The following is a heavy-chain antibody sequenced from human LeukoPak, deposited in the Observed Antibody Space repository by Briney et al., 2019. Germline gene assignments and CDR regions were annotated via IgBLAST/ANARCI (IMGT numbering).Heavy chain of an antibody. D-gene: IGHD2-2*01. V-gene: IGHV1-18*04. CDR1: GYTFTSYG. CDR2: ISAYNGNT. CDR3: ARGRGYCSSISCLPEGY. Sequence: SVKVSCKAFGYTFTSYGISWVRQAPGQGLEWMGWISAYNGNTNYAQKLQGRVTMTTDTSTSTAYMELRSLRSDDTAVYYCARGRGYCSSISCLPEGYWGQGTLVTVSS. J-gene: IGHJ4*02.